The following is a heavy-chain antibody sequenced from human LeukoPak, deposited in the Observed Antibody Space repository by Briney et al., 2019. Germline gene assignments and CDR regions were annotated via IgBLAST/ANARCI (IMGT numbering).Heavy chain of an antibody. J-gene: IGHJ4*02. V-gene: IGHV1-46*01. CDR1: GYTFTSYG. D-gene: IGHD3-9*01. CDR2: INPSGGST. Sequence: GASVKVSCKASGYTFTSYGISWVRQAPGQGLEWMGIINPSGGSTSYAQKFQGRVTMTRDTSTGTVYMELSSLRSEDTAVYYCASQHLGILTGYDYWGQGTLVTVSS. CDR3: ASQHLGILTGYDY.